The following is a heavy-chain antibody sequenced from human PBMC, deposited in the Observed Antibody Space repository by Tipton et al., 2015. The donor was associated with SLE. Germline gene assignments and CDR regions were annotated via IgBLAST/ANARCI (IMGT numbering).Heavy chain of an antibody. D-gene: IGHD2-2*01. CDR2: IRYDGSNK. CDR3: ARDQLISGIPAQDAFDI. J-gene: IGHJ3*02. V-gene: IGHV3-30*02. Sequence: SGFIFSAYGMHWVRQAPGKGLEWVTFIRYDGSNKYYADSVKGRFTISRDNSKNTLYLQMNSLRAEDTAVYYCARDQLISGIPAQDAFDIWGQGTMVTVSS. CDR1: GFIFSAYG.